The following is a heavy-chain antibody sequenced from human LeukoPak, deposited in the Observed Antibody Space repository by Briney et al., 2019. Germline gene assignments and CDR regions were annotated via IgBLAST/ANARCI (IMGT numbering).Heavy chain of an antibody. CDR1: GFPFNVQT. CDR3: ARDYKYAFDN. CDR2: MRQDGSEI. J-gene: IGHJ4*02. V-gene: IGHV3-7*01. Sequence: GGSLRLSCAASGFPFNVQTMSWVRQAPGKGLDWVASMRQDGSEIYYVDSVKGRFTISRDNPKNSLYLQMNSLRVEDTAVYYCARDYKYAFDNWGQGTLVTVSS. D-gene: IGHD5-24*01.